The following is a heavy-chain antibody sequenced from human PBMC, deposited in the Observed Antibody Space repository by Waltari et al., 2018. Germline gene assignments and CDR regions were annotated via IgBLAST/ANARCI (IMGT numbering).Heavy chain of an antibody. Sequence: EVQLVESGGGLVKPGGSLRLSCAASGFTFSSYSMNWVRQAPGKGLELVSSISSSSSYIYYADSVKGRFTISRDNAKNSLYLQMNSLRAEDTAVYYCARFFWISGSSWLYYFDYWGQGTLVTVSS. D-gene: IGHD6-13*01. CDR1: GFTFSSYS. CDR3: ARFFWISGSSWLYYFDY. V-gene: IGHV3-21*01. J-gene: IGHJ4*02. CDR2: ISSSSSYI.